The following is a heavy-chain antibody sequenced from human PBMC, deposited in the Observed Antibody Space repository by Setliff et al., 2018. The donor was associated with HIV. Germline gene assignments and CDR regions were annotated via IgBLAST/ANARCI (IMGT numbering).Heavy chain of an antibody. V-gene: IGHV4-61*09. D-gene: IGHD1-26*01. J-gene: IGHJ4*02. CDR1: GSSISSGSYY. Sequence: SETLSLTCTVSGSSISSGSYYWSWIRQPAGKGLEWIGQIHTTGSTNYNPSLKSRVTISVDTSKNQFSLQLNSVTAADTAVYFCARTRAPYFFDFWGQGAQVTVSS. CDR2: IHTTGST. CDR3: ARTRAPYFFDF.